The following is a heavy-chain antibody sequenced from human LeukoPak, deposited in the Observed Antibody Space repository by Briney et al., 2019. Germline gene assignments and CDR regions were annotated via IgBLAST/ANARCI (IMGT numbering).Heavy chain of an antibody. CDR3: AKGSPYSGSYYGFDY. D-gene: IGHD1-26*01. CDR2: ISGSGGST. Sequence: GGSLRLSCAASGFTFSSYSMNWVRQAPGKGLEWVSAISGSGGSTYYADSVKGRFTISRDNSKNTLHLQMNSLRAEDTAVYYCAKGSPYSGSYYGFDYWGQGTLVTVSS. CDR1: GFTFSSYS. V-gene: IGHV3-23*01. J-gene: IGHJ4*02.